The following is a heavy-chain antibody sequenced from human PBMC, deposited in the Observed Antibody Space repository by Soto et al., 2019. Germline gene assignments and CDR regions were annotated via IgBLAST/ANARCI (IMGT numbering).Heavy chain of an antibody. Sequence: SVKVSCKASGGTFSSYAISWVRQAPGQGLEWMGGIIPIFGTANYAQKFQGRVTITADESTSTAYMELSSLRSEDTAVYYCARDDTAMVSGYYYYGMDVWGQGTTVTV. CDR2: IIPIFGTA. V-gene: IGHV1-69*13. CDR3: ARDDTAMVSGYYYYGMDV. CDR1: GGTFSSYA. D-gene: IGHD5-18*01. J-gene: IGHJ6*02.